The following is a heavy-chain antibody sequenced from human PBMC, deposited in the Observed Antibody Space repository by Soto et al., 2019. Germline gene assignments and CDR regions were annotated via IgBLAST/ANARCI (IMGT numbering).Heavy chain of an antibody. D-gene: IGHD6-19*01. CDR3: ARDGQSLAPYALDV. CDR1: GFTFSGHA. V-gene: IGHV3-33*01. Sequence: QVQVVESGGGVVQPGRSLRLSCTVSGFTFSGHAMHWVRQAPGKGLEWVAQIWYDGSNKYYADSVKGRFTISRDNSKNILYVQMDSRRVDDTAVYYCARDGQSLAPYALDVWGQGTSVTVSS. J-gene: IGHJ6*02. CDR2: IWYDGSNK.